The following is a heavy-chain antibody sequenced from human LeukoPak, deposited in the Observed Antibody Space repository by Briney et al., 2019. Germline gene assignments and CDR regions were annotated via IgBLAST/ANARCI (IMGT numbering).Heavy chain of an antibody. V-gene: IGHV3-13*01. CDR1: GFTFSSYD. Sequence: HTGGSLRLSCAASGFTFSSYDMPWVRQATGKGLEWVSAIGTAGDTYYPGSVKGRFTISRENAKNSLYLQMNSLRAGDTAVYYCARGGLYGMDVWGQGTTVTVSS. J-gene: IGHJ6*02. CDR2: IGTAGDT. CDR3: ARGGLYGMDV.